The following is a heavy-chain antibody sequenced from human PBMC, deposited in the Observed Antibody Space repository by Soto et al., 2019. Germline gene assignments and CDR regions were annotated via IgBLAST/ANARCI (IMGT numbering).Heavy chain of an antibody. J-gene: IGHJ4*02. V-gene: IGHV3-48*02. CDR2: ISSSSGTI. CDR3: ARVRPYRSGWSGDY. D-gene: IGHD6-19*01. CDR1: GFTFSTYS. Sequence: EVPLVESGGGLVQPGGSLSLSCAASGFTFSTYSMNWVRQAPGKGLEWVSYISSSSGTIYYADSVKGRFTISRDNAKNTLYLKMNSLRDDDTAVYYCARVRPYRSGWSGDYWGQGTLVTVSS.